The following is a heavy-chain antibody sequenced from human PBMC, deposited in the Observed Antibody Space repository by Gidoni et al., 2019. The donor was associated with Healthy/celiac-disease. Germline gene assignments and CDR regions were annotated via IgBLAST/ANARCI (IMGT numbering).Heavy chain of an antibody. CDR2: IIPIFGTA. V-gene: IGHV1-69*06. J-gene: IGHJ6*02. CDR1: GGTFSSYA. D-gene: IGHD2-2*01. Sequence: QVQLVQSGAEVKKPGSSVKVSCKASGGTFSSYAIRWVRQAPGQGLEWMGGIIPIFGTANYAQKFQGRVTITADKSTSTAYMELSSLRSEDTAVYYCARPLDIVVVPASPAPAYYYYGMDVWGQGTTVTVSS. CDR3: ARPLDIVVVPASPAPAYYYYGMDV.